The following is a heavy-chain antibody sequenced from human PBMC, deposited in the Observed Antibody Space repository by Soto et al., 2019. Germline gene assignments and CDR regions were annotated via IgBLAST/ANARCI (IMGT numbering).Heavy chain of an antibody. Sequence: EVQLVQSGAEVKKPGESLKISCKGSGYSFSNYWIVWVRQMPGKGLEWMGIIYPGDSETKYSPSFQGQVTISADKSIPTAYLQWIRLKASDTAMYYCASRRAGNPDAWFDPWGQGTLVTVSS. CDR1: GYSFSNYW. CDR2: IYPGDSET. D-gene: IGHD6-13*01. V-gene: IGHV5-51*03. CDR3: ASRRAGNPDAWFDP. J-gene: IGHJ5*02.